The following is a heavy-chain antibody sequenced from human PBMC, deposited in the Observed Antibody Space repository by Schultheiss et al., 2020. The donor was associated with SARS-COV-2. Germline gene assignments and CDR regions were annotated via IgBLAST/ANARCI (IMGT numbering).Heavy chain of an antibody. CDR1: GGSISTYY. CDR3: GAVIVGAEINY. J-gene: IGHJ4*02. Sequence: SQTLSLTCTVSGGSISTYYWGWIRQPPGKGLEWIGSIYHSGSTNYNPSLKSRVTISVDKSKNQFSLKLSSVTAADTAVYYCGAVIVGAEINYWGQGTLVTVSS. D-gene: IGHD1-26*01. V-gene: IGHV4-39*07. CDR2: IYHSGST.